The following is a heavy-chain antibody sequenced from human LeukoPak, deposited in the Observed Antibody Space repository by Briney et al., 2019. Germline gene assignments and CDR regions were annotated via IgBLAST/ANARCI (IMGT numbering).Heavy chain of an antibody. CDR3: ASDRTPYCGGDCYFDY. J-gene: IGHJ4*02. Sequence: GGSLRLSCAASGFTFSSYWMRGVRQAAGKGREGVANIKQDGSEKYYVDSVKGRCTISRDNAKNSLYLQMNSLRAEDTAVYYCASDRTPYCGGDCYFDYWGQGALVTVSS. CDR2: IKQDGSEK. D-gene: IGHD2-21*02. V-gene: IGHV3-7*01. CDR1: GFTFSSYW.